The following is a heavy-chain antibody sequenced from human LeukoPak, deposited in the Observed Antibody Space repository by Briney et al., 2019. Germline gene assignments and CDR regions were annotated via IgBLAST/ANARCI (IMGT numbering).Heavy chain of an antibody. Sequence: GSPRLSCAASGFTFSSYAMSWVRQAPGKGLEWVSAISGSGGSTYYAGSVKGRFTISRDNSKNTLYLQMNSLRAEDTAVYYCAKDRGALRFLEWLLLDYWGQGTLVTVSS. V-gene: IGHV3-23*01. CDR2: ISGSGGST. D-gene: IGHD3-3*01. CDR1: GFTFSSYA. CDR3: AKDRGALRFLEWLLLDY. J-gene: IGHJ4*02.